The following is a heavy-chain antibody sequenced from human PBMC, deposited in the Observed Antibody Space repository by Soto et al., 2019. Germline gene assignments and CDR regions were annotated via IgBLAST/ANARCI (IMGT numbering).Heavy chain of an antibody. CDR1: GFPFSTYW. CDR2: INSDGSST. CDR3: GVGYQD. J-gene: IGHJ4*02. V-gene: IGHV3-74*01. D-gene: IGHD6-25*01. Sequence: EEHLVQSGGGLVQPGGSLRLSCAASGFPFSTYWMHWVRQVPGQGLVWVSRINSDGSSTIYADFVKGRFTISRDNAKKTLYLQMNSLGVDDPAIYFCGVGYQDWGQGALVTVSS.